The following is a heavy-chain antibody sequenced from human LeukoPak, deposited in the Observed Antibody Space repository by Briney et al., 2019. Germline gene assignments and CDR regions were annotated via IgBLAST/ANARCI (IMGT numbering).Heavy chain of an antibody. CDR3: TKASGH. CDR2: ISASGVNT. Sequence: GGSLRLSCAASEVTFRKFAMNWVRQAPGKGLDWVSAISASGVNTFYADSVKGRFTISRDNSRNTLFLQMNSLRAEDTATYYCTKASGHWGQGTLVTVSS. J-gene: IGHJ4*02. V-gene: IGHV3-23*01. CDR1: EVTFRKFA.